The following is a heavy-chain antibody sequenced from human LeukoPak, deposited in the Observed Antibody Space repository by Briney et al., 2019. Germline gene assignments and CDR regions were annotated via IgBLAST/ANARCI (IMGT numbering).Heavy chain of an antibody. CDR3: ARAVSGYYFDY. J-gene: IGHJ4*02. V-gene: IGHV4-59*01. CDR2: IYNTGST. CDR1: DGSISSYY. D-gene: IGHD6-19*01. Sequence: SETLSLTCTVSDGSISSYYWSWIRQPPGKGLEWIGYIYNTGSTTYNPSLKSRVTISVDRSRNLVSLNLGSVTAADTAVYYCARAVSGYYFDYWGQGTLVAVSS.